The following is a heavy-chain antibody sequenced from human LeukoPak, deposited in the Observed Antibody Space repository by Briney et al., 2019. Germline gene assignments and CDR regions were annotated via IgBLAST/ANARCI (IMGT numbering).Heavy chain of an antibody. Sequence: PSETLSLTCTVSGGSISSYYWSWIRQPPGKGLEWIGYIYYSGSTNYNPSLKSRVTISVDTSKNQFSLKLSSVTAADTAVYYCARDATPKTYWGQGTLVTVSS. CDR2: IYYSGST. CDR3: ARDATPKTY. J-gene: IGHJ4*02. V-gene: IGHV4-59*01. CDR1: GGSISSYY. D-gene: IGHD2-2*01.